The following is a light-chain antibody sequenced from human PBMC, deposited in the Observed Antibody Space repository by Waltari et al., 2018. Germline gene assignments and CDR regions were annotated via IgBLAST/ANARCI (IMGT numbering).Light chain of an antibody. CDR1: SSHIGAGYD. CDR3: QSYDASLSV. CDR2: GNS. Sequence: QSVLTQPPSVSGAPGQRVTISCTGSSSHIGAGYDVHWYQQLPGTAPKLLIYGNSNRPSGVPDRFSGSKSGTSASLAITGLQAEDEADYYCQSYDASLSVFGGGTKLTVL. V-gene: IGLV1-40*01. J-gene: IGLJ2*01.